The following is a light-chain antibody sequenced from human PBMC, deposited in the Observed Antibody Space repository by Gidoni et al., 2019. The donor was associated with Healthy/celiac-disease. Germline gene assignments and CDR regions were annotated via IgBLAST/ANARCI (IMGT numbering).Light chain of an antibody. CDR2: GAS. V-gene: IGKV3-20*01. CDR1: QSVSSSY. Sequence: ETALTQSPGTLSLSPGERATLPCSASQSVSSSYLAWYQQKPGQAPRPLIYGASSRATSIPDRFSSSGSGTEFTLTISRLEPEDFAVYYCQQYGSSPMYTFGQGTKLEIK. J-gene: IGKJ2*01. CDR3: QQYGSSPMYT.